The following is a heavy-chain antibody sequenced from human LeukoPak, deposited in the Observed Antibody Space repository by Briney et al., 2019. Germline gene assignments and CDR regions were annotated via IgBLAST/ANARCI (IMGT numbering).Heavy chain of an antibody. CDR2: ISYDGSNK. Sequence: GGSLRLSCAASGFTFSSYAMLWVRQAPGKGLEWVAFISYDGSNKYYADSVKGRFTISRDNSKNTLYLQMNSLRAEDTAVYYCARVGDYYDSSGYYKNWGQGTLVTVSS. D-gene: IGHD3-22*01. V-gene: IGHV3-30-3*01. CDR1: GFTFSSYA. CDR3: ARVGDYYDSSGYYKN. J-gene: IGHJ4*02.